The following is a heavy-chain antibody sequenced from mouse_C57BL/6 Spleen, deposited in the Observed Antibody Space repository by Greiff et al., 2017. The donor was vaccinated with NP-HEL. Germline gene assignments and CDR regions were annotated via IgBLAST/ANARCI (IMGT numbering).Heavy chain of an antibody. CDR1: GFTFSDYY. D-gene: IGHD3-2*02. J-gene: IGHJ2*01. Sequence: EVQLVESEGGLVQPGSSMKLSCTASGFTFSDYYMAWVRQVPEKGLEWVANINYDGSSTYYLDSLKSRFIISRDNAKNILYLQMSSLKSEDTATYYCAREDSSGYVNYWGQGTTLTVSS. CDR2: INYDGSST. CDR3: AREDSSGYVNY. V-gene: IGHV5-16*01.